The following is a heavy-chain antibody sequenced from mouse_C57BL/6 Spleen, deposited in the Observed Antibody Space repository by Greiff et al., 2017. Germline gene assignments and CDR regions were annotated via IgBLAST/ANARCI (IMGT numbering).Heavy chain of an antibody. CDR3: TREWDYDVFAY. V-gene: IGHV1-15*01. CDR1: GYTFTDYE. D-gene: IGHD2-4*01. Sequence: VQLQQSGAELVRPGASVTLSCKASGYTFTDYEMHWVKQTPVHGLEWIGAIDPETGGTAYNQKFKGKAILTADKSSSTAYMELRSLTSEDSAVYYCTREWDYDVFAYWGQGTLVTVSA. J-gene: IGHJ3*01. CDR2: IDPETGGT.